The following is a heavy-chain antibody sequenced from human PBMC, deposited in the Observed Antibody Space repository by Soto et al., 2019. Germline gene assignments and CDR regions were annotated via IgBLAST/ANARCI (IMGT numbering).Heavy chain of an antibody. CDR1: GYPINSGYY. CDR2: IFDSGTT. CDR3: ARGGADSGWVFDY. J-gene: IGHJ4*02. V-gene: IGHV4-38-2*01. D-gene: IGHD6-19*01. Sequence: SETLSLTCAVSGYPINSGYYWTWIRQPPGKGLEWIGSIFDSGTTYSNPSLKSRVSISLDTSNNQFSLRLRSVTAADTAVYYCARGGADSGWVFDYWGQGTLVTVSS.